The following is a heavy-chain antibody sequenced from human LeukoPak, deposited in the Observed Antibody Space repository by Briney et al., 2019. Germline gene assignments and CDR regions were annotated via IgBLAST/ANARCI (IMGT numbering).Heavy chain of an antibody. CDR1: GFTFSTYA. CDR3: RTGLDY. D-gene: IGHD1-14*01. Sequence: GGSLRLSCAASGFTFSTYAMTWVRQAPGQGLEWVSSISGSGSSTYYADSVKGRFTISRDNAKNTLYLQMNSLRAEDTAVYYCRTGLDYWGQGTLVTVSS. CDR2: ISGSGSST. J-gene: IGHJ4*02. V-gene: IGHV3-23*01.